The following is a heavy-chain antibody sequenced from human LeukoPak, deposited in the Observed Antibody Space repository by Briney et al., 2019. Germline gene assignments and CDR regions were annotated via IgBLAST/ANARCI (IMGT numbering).Heavy chain of an antibody. Sequence: PSETLSLTCTVSGGSISSYYWSWIRQPPGKGLEWIGYIYYSGSTNYNPSLKSRVTISVDTSKNQFSLKLSSVTAADTAVYYCAGIELAAAGTAQLDYWGQGTLVTVSS. CDR3: AGIELAAAGTAQLDY. J-gene: IGHJ4*02. CDR2: IYYSGST. CDR1: GGSISSYY. V-gene: IGHV4-59*01. D-gene: IGHD6-13*01.